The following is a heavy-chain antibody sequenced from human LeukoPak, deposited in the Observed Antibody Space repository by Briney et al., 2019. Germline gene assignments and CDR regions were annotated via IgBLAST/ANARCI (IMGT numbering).Heavy chain of an antibody. CDR3: ARRATNRGLLWFGELGYYFDY. Sequence: SVKVSCKASGYTFTSYYMHWVRQAPGQGLEWMGGIIPIFGTANYAQKFQGRVTITADKSTSTAYMELSSLRSEDTAVYYCARRATNRGLLWFGELGYYFDYWGQGTLVTVSS. CDR1: GYTFTSYY. J-gene: IGHJ4*02. D-gene: IGHD3-10*01. CDR2: IIPIFGTA. V-gene: IGHV1-69*06.